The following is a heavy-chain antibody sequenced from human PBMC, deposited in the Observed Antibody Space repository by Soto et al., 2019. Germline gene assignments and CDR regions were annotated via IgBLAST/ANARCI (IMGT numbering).Heavy chain of an antibody. J-gene: IGHJ4*02. Sequence: ASVKVSCKASGYTFTGYYMHWVRQAPGQGLEWMGWINPNSGGTNYAQKFQGWVTMTRDTSISTAYLELSRLRSDDTAVYYCARSNIVATKDYTFDYWGQGTLVTVSS. CDR1: GYTFTGYY. D-gene: IGHD5-12*01. CDR3: ARSNIVATKDYTFDY. CDR2: INPNSGGT. V-gene: IGHV1-2*04.